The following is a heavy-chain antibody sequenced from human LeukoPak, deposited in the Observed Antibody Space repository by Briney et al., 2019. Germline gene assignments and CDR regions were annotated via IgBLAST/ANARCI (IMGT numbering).Heavy chain of an antibody. V-gene: IGHV3-48*01. D-gene: IGHD3-16*01. CDR2: ISSSSSTI. Sequence: GGSLRLSCAASGFTFSSYSMTWVRQAPGRGLEWVSYISSSSSTIYYADSVKGRFTISRDNAKNSLYLQMSSLRVEDTAVYYCARDGGTIWGQGTLVTVSS. CDR3: ARDGGTI. J-gene: IGHJ4*02. CDR1: GFTFSSYS.